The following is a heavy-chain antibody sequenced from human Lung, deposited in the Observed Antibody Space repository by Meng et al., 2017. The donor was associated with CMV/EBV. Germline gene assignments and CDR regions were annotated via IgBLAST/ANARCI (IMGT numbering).Heavy chain of an antibody. CDR2: ISSSSMNI. V-gene: IGHV3-21*01. CDR1: GFAFSSFQ. D-gene: IGHD2-15*01. J-gene: IGHJ3*01. Sequence: ESLKIFCAASGFAFSSFQMNWVRQSAGKGLEWIAAISSSSMNIYFGDLVKGRFTISRDKGSNSVFLQMNSPRADDTAKYYCTKDFGSRGFDVWGQGTMVTVSS. CDR3: TKDFGSRGFDV.